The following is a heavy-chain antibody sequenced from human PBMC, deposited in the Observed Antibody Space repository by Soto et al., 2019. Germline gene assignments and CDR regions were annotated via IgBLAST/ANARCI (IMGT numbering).Heavy chain of an antibody. D-gene: IGHD2-15*01. Sequence: GASMKVSCKASGYTFTSYGISWVRQAPGQGLEWMGWISAYNGNTNYAQKLQGRVTMTTDTSTSTAYMELRSLRSDDTAVYYCARDLSILGYCSGGSCYPGYWGQGTLVTVSS. J-gene: IGHJ4*02. CDR2: ISAYNGNT. CDR3: ARDLSILGYCSGGSCYPGY. V-gene: IGHV1-18*01. CDR1: GYTFTSYG.